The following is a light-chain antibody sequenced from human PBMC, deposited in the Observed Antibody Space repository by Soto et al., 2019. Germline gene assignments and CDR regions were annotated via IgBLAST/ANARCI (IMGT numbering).Light chain of an antibody. Sequence: QSVLTQPPSVSAAPGQKVTISCSGSSSNIGNNFVSWYQQFPGTAPKVLIYDNNRRPSRIPDRFSGSKSGTSATLGITGLQTGDEADYYCATWDSSLSAVVFGGGTQLTVL. CDR2: DNN. CDR3: ATWDSSLSAVV. CDR1: SSNIGNNF. J-gene: IGLJ7*01. V-gene: IGLV1-51*01.